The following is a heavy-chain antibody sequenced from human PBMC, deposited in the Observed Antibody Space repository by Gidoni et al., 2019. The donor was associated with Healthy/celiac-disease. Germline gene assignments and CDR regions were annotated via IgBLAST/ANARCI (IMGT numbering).Heavy chain of an antibody. CDR1: GFTFSDYY. D-gene: IGHD6-13*01. V-gene: IGHV3-11*01. Sequence: QVQLVESGGGLVKPGGSLRLSCAASGFTFSDYYMSWIRQAPGKGLEWVSYISSSGSTIYYADSVKGRFTISRDNAKNSLYLQMNSLRAEDTAVYYCARVLAAGIGGSFYYYYGMDVWGQGTTVTVSS. CDR2: ISSSGSTI. CDR3: ARVLAAGIGGSFYYYYGMDV. J-gene: IGHJ6*02.